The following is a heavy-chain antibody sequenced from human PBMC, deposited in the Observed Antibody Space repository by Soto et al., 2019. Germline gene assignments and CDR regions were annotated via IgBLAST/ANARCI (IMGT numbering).Heavy chain of an antibody. CDR3: ARRGYSYGPDFDY. J-gene: IGHJ4*02. CDR1: GGSISSSSYY. CDR2: IYYSGST. V-gene: IGHV4-39*01. Sequence: QLQLQESGPGLVKPSETLSLTCTVSGGSISSSSYYWGWIRQPPGKGLEWIGSIYYSGSTYYNPSLKGRVTISVDTSKNQFSLKLSSVTAADTAVYYCARRGYSYGPDFDYWGQGTLVTVSS. D-gene: IGHD5-18*01.